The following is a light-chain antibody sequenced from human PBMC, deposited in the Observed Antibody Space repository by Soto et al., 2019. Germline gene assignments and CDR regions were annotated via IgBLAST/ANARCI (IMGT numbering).Light chain of an antibody. CDR2: NAS. CDR1: QSVRSN. CDR3: QQYNHWPPYT. Sequence: EIVMTQSPATLSASPGETVTLSCRASQSVRSNLAWYQQKPGQAPRLLIYNASTMATGIPARFSGSGSGTEFSLTIKSMQYEDFAIYYCQQYNHWPPYTFGQGTKLEMK. J-gene: IGKJ2*01. V-gene: IGKV3-15*01.